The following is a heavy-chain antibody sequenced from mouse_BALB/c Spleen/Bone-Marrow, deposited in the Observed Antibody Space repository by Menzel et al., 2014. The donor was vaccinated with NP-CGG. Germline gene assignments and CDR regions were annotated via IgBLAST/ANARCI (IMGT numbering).Heavy chain of an antibody. J-gene: IGHJ2*01. D-gene: IGHD1-1*01. CDR1: GFSLTSYG. CDR2: IWAGGST. Sequence: VMLVESGPGLVAPSQSLSITCTVSGFSLTSYGVHWVRQPPGKGLEWLGVIWAGGSTNYNSALMSRLSISIDNSKSQVFLKMNSLQTDDTAMYYCARDYYGSSYFDYWGQGTTLTVSS. CDR3: ARDYYGSSYFDY. V-gene: IGHV2-9*02.